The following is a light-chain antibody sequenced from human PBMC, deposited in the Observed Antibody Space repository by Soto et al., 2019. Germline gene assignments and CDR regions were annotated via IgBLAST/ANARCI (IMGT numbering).Light chain of an antibody. Sequence: EIVLTQSPGTLSLSPGERATLSCRASQSVSSSYLAWYQQKPGQAPRLLIYGAFSRATGIPDRFSGSGSGTDFTLTISRLEPEDFAVYYCPQYGRSPSIPFGQGTRLEIK. CDR3: PQYGRSPSIP. J-gene: IGKJ5*01. CDR1: QSVSSSY. CDR2: GAF. V-gene: IGKV3-20*01.